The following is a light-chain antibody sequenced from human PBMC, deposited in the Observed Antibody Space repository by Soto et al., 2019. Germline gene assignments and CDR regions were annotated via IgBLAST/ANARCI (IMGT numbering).Light chain of an antibody. V-gene: IGKV3-20*01. Sequence: EIVLTQSPGTLSLSPGERATLSCRASQSVSSSYLAWYQQKPGQAPRLLIYGASNRATGIPDRFSGSGSGTDFTLSISRLEPEDFAVYYCQQYGVSPTFGGGTKVDIK. CDR1: QSVSSSY. CDR3: QQYGVSPT. CDR2: GAS. J-gene: IGKJ4*01.